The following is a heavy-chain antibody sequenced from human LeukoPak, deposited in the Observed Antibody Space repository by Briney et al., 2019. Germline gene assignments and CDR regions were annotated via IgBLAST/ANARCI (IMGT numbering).Heavy chain of an antibody. Sequence: GGSLRLSCAASRFNFNSFVMGWVRQPRGKGLEWVSSISTSSGYIFYADSLKGRVTISRDNAKSSLYLQMNSLRAEDTAVYYCVRGKKPGWDMSYFDYWGQGILVTVSS. D-gene: IGHD1-14*01. CDR2: ISTSSGYI. CDR1: RFNFNSFV. CDR3: VRGKKPGWDMSYFDY. J-gene: IGHJ4*02. V-gene: IGHV3-21*06.